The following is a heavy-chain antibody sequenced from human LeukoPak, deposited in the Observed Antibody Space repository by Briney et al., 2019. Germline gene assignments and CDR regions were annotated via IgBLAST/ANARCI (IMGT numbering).Heavy chain of an antibody. D-gene: IGHD3-10*01. V-gene: IGHV4-34*01. CDR1: GGSFSGYY. CDR3: ARGFPGYYGSGSYYPFDY. Sequence: SETLSLTCAVYGGSFSGYYWSWIRQPPGKGLEWIGEINHSGSTNCNPSLKSRVTISVDTPKNQFSLKLSSVTAADTAVYYCARGFPGYYGSGSYYPFDYWGQGTLVTVSS. J-gene: IGHJ4*02. CDR2: INHSGST.